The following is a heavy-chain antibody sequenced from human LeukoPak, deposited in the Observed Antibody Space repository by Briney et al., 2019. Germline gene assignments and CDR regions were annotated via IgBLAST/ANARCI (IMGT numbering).Heavy chain of an antibody. CDR3: ARSCCSSTSCYSCFDY. D-gene: IGHD2-2*01. V-gene: IGHV1-2*02. CDR1: GYTFTGYY. Sequence: ASVKVSCKASGYTFTGYYMHWVRQAPGQGLEWMGWINPNSGGTNYAQKFQGRVTMTTDTSTSTAYMEPRSLRSDDTAVYYCARSCCSSTSCYSCFDYWGQGTLVTVSS. J-gene: IGHJ4*02. CDR2: INPNSGGT.